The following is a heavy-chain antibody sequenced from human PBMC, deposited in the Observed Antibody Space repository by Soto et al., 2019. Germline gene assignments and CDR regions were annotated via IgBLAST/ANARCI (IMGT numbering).Heavy chain of an antibody. CDR2: IHYSGST. CDR1: GGSINNYY. CDR3: ARLTSHQIPNNYYWYIHV. J-gene: IGHJ6*03. V-gene: IGHV4-59*08. Sequence: QVQLQESGPGLVKPSETLSLTCTVSGGSINNYYWSWIRQPPGKGLEWIGYIHYSGSTNYNPSLESRATISVDTSKNQFSLTLNSVTAADTAVYFCARLTSHQIPNNYYWYIHVWGKGSTVIVSS. D-gene: IGHD2-21*01.